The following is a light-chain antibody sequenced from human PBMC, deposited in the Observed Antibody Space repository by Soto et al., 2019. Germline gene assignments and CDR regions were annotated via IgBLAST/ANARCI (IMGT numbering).Light chain of an antibody. Sequence: DIQMTQSPSSLSASVGDRVTITCRASQGISTYLKWYQQKPGKAPKLLIYAASSLKSGIPSRFSGSGSGTDFTLTITSLQPEDFATYYCQHSFSTFTFGPGTKVDIK. CDR2: AAS. CDR3: QHSFSTFT. CDR1: QGISTY. V-gene: IGKV1-39*01. J-gene: IGKJ3*01.